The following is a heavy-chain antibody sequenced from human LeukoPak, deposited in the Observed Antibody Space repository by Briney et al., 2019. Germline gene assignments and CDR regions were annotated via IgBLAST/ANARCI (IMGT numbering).Heavy chain of an antibody. CDR1: GFTFSGYA. D-gene: IGHD3-22*01. CDR3: ARALLSGNYDSSGYYPFDY. Sequence: GGSLRLSCAASGFTFSGYAMHWVRQAPGKGLEWVAVISYDGSNKYYADSVKGRFTISRDNSKNTLYLQMNSLRAEDTAVYYCARALLSGNYDSSGYYPFDYWGQGTLVTVSS. CDR2: ISYDGSNK. V-gene: IGHV3-30-3*01. J-gene: IGHJ4*02.